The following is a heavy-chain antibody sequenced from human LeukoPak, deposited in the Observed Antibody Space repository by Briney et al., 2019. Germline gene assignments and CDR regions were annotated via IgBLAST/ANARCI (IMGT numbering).Heavy chain of an antibody. CDR1: GYTLTELS. J-gene: IGHJ2*01. Sequence: ASVKVSCKVSGYTLTELSMHWVRQAPGKGLEWMGGFDPEDGETIYAQKFQGRVTMTEDTSTDTAYMELSSLRSEDTAVYYCATGTGASGYYYKYSYWYFDLWGRGTLVTASS. CDR2: FDPEDGET. V-gene: IGHV1-24*01. CDR3: ATGTGASGYYYKYSYWYFDL. D-gene: IGHD3-22*01.